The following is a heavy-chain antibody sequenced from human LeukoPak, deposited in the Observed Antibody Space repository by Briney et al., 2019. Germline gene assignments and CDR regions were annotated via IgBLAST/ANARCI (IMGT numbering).Heavy chain of an antibody. V-gene: IGHV3-48*01. J-gene: IGHJ4*02. Sequence: GGSLTLSCAAYSFTFSIYSMNWIRHAPGKGMVCDLYISSSSSTIYYADSVKGRFTISRDNAKNSLYLQMNSLRAEDTAVYYCARYPMWLTYFDYWGQGTLVTVSS. CDR2: ISSSSSTI. CDR1: SFTFSIYS. D-gene: IGHD3-10*02. CDR3: ARYPMWLTYFDY.